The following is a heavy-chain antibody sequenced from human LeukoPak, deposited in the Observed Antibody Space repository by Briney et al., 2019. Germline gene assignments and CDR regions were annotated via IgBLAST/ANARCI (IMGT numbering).Heavy chain of an antibody. J-gene: IGHJ5*02. D-gene: IGHD2-2*01. CDR3: ACREFTSTWSYP. Sequence: GGSLKISCKGLGYSFTSYWIGWVRPMPGKGMEWMGVIYPGDSRTRYNPSFQGQVTISVDKSINTAYLQWVSLKASDTAMYYCACREFTSTWSYPWGQGTLVTVSS. CDR1: GYSFTSYW. V-gene: IGHV5-51*01. CDR2: IYPGDSRT.